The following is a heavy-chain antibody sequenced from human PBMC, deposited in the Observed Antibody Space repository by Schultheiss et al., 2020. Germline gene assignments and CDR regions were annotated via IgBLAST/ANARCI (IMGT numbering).Heavy chain of an antibody. V-gene: IGHV4-34*01. D-gene: IGHD4-17*01. CDR1: GGSFSGYY. CDR2: INHSGST. CDR3: ARGLTTVTTIGGAFRRISI. Sequence: SETLSLTCAVYGGSFSGYYWSWIRQPPGKGLEWKGEINHSGSTNYNPSLKSRVTISVDTSKNQFSLKLSHVTAADTAVYYCARGLTTVTTIGGAFRRISIWGQGTLVTVSS. J-gene: IGHJ4*02.